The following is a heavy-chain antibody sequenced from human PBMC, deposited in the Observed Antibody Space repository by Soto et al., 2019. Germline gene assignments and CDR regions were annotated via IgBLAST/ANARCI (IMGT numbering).Heavy chain of an antibody. Sequence: QVQLVQSGAEVKKPGASVKVSCKASGYTFSGYSLHWVRQAPGQRLEWMGWIDAASGNTKYSRRFRGRVSITSDTSSSKDYMELSGLRSEDTAVYYFGRSVVGATGEILYNAMDVWGQGTTVTVSS. CDR1: GYTFSGYS. D-gene: IGHD1-26*01. V-gene: IGHV1-3*01. CDR2: IDAASGNT. CDR3: GRSVVGATGEILYNAMDV. J-gene: IGHJ6*02.